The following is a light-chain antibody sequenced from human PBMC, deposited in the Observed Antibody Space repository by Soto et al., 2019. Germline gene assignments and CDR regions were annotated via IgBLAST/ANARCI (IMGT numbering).Light chain of an antibody. Sequence: DIQMTQSPSSLSASVGDRVTITCQASQDISNYLNWYQQKPGKAPKLLIYDASNLETGVPSRFSGSGSGTDFTFTISSLQPEDIATYYCQQYDNLPPRTFTFGGGTKVEIK. J-gene: IGKJ4*01. CDR2: DAS. V-gene: IGKV1-33*01. CDR3: QQYDNLPPRTFT. CDR1: QDISNY.